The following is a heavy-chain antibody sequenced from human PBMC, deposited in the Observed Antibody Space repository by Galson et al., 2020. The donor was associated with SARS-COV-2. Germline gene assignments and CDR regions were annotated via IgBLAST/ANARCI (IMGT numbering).Heavy chain of an antibody. CDR3: ARVSGHYLTTVDFFDY. D-gene: IGHD4-4*01. Sequence: GESLKISCAASGFTFSSYEMNWVRQAPGKGLEWVSYISNSGSTIYYADSVKGRFTISRDNPKNSLYLQMNSLRAEDTAVYYCARVSGHYLTTVDFFDYWGQGTLVTVSS. CDR2: ISNSGSTI. J-gene: IGHJ4*02. V-gene: IGHV3-48*03. CDR1: GFTFSSYE.